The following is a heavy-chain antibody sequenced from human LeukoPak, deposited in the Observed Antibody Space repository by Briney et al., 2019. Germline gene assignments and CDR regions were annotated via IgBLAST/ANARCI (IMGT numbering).Heavy chain of an antibody. Sequence: HTGGSLRLSCAASGFPFSSYWMHWVRQAPGKGLVWVSRMNTDGSGSSYADSVKGRFTISRDNAENTLYLQLNSLRAEDTAVYYCARGERGGKPFDILGQGTMVTVSS. J-gene: IGHJ3*02. CDR1: GFPFSSYW. CDR3: ARGERGGKPFDI. D-gene: IGHD1-1*01. CDR2: MNTDGSGS. V-gene: IGHV3-74*01.